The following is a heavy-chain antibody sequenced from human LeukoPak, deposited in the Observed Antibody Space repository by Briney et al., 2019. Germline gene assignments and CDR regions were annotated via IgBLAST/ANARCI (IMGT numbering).Heavy chain of an antibody. J-gene: IGHJ6*03. CDR2: IRYDGSNK. V-gene: IGHV3-30*02. CDR1: GFTFSSYG. Sequence: GGSLRLSCAASGFTFSSYGMHWVRQAPGKGLEWAAFIRYDGSNKYYADSVKGRFTISRDNSKNTLYLQMNSLRAEDTAVYYCAKLSTSSGYYYYMDVWGKGTTVTVSS. D-gene: IGHD3-16*02. CDR3: AKLSTSSGYYYYMDV.